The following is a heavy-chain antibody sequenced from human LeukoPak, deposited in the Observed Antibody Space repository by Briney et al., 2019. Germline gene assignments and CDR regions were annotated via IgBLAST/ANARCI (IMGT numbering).Heavy chain of an antibody. D-gene: IGHD2-15*01. CDR1: GFTFSDAC. CDR2: IKSKTDGGTT. V-gene: IGHV3-15*01. J-gene: IGHJ4*02. CDR3: ATGYCSGVSCRGVRY. Sequence: GGSLRLSCAASGFTFSDACMSWVRQAPGKGLEWVGRIKSKTDGGTTDYAAPVKGRFTISRDDSKTTLYLQLNSLKTEDTAVYYCATGYCSGVSCRGVRYWGQGTLVTVSS.